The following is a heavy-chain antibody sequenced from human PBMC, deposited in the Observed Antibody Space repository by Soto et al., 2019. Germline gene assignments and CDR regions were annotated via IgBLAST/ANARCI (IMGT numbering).Heavy chain of an antibody. CDR3: AKENLGAPYFDS. J-gene: IGHJ4*02. CDR1: RFTFSSFA. D-gene: IGHD1-26*01. Sequence: EVHLLESGGGLLQPGGSLRLSCAASRFTFSSFAMSWVRQAPGKGLEWVSAISGNGGSTYYADSVKGRFTISRDNSKNTLFLQMNSLRADDTAIYYCAKENLGAPYFDSWGRGTLVSVSS. V-gene: IGHV3-23*01. CDR2: ISGNGGST.